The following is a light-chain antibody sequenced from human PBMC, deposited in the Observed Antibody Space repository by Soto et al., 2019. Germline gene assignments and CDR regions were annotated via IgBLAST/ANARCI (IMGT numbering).Light chain of an antibody. Sequence: EIVLTQSPATLSLSPGERATLSCRASQSVNSYLAWYQQKPVQAPRLLIYDATSRATGIPARLSGSRSGTDFALTISSLEPEDFAVYYSQQRSKWPVTFGGGTKVEIK. J-gene: IGKJ4*01. CDR3: QQRSKWPVT. CDR2: DAT. V-gene: IGKV3-11*01. CDR1: QSVNSY.